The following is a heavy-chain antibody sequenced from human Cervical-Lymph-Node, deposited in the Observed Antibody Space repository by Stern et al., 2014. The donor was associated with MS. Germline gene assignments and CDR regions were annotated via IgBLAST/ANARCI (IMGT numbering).Heavy chain of an antibody. Sequence: VQLVESGAEVKKPGSSVKVSFKASGDTFSTHAISWVRQAPGQGLERMGRIIPILDTTDYAQKFQGRVTIDADESTSTAYMELSSLTPDDTAVYYCAREKSDCSGGSCFSSLDYWGQGTLVTVSS. CDR2: IIPILDTT. CDR1: GDTFSTHA. J-gene: IGHJ4*02. V-gene: IGHV1-69*11. CDR3: AREKSDCSGGSCFSSLDY. D-gene: IGHD2-15*01.